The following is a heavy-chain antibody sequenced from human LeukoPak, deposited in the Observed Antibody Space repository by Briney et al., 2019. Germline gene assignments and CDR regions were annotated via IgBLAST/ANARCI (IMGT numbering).Heavy chain of an antibody. Sequence: TSETLSLTCAVSGGSISSSNWWSWVRQPPGKGLEWIGEIYHSGSTNYNPSLKSRVTISVDKSKNQFSLKLSSVTAADTAVYYCARGRITMVRGPTAFFDPWGQGTLVTVSS. CDR1: GGSISSSNW. J-gene: IGHJ5*02. V-gene: IGHV4-4*02. CDR3: ARGRITMVRGPTAFFDP. CDR2: IYHSGST. D-gene: IGHD3-10*01.